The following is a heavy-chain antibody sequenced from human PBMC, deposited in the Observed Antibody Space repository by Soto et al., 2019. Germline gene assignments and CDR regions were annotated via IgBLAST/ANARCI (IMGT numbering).Heavy chain of an antibody. D-gene: IGHD6-19*01. CDR3: ARVPVAATGGWLDP. V-gene: IGHV4-34*01. CDR1: DESFSGYY. CDR2: INHSGST. J-gene: IGHJ5*02. Sequence: QVQLQQWGAGLLKPSETLSLTCAVYDESFSGYYWSWIRQPPEKGLEWIGEINHSGSTNYNPSLKRRVTISVDTSKSHFSLKLSPVTAANAAVYYCARVPVAATGGWLDPWGQGTLVTVSS.